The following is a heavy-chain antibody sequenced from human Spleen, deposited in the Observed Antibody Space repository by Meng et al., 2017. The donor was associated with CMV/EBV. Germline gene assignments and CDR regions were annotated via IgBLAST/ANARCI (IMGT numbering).Heavy chain of an antibody. V-gene: IGHV4-38-2*02. CDR2: IYHTGST. D-gene: IGHD6-6*01. Sequence: GSLRLSCTVSGSPINSISSGYYWGWIRQPPGKGLDWIGSIYHTGSTYYNPSLKSRVAISADTSKNQFSLKLSSVTAADTAMYYCARAPSSSSDLWGQGTLVTVSS. CDR1: GSPINSISSGYY. CDR3: ARAPSSSSDL. J-gene: IGHJ5*02.